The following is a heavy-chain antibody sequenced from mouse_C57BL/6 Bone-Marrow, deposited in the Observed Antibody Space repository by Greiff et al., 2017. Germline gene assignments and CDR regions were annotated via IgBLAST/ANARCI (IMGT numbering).Heavy chain of an antibody. Sequence: QVQLQQPGAELVRPGTSVKLSCKASGYTFTSYWMHWVKQRPGQGLEWIGVIDPSDSYTNYNQKFKGKATLTVDTSSSTAYMQLSSLTSADSAVYYCAREGYDYDGVYAMDYWGQGTSVTVSS. CDR2: IDPSDSYT. V-gene: IGHV1-59*01. CDR1: GYTFTSYW. D-gene: IGHD2-4*01. J-gene: IGHJ4*01. CDR3: AREGYDYDGVYAMDY.